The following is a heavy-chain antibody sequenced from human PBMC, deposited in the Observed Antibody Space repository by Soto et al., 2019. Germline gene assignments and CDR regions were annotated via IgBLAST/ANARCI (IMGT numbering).Heavy chain of an antibody. CDR2: IYPGDSDT. J-gene: IGHJ6*02. D-gene: IGHD1-1*01. V-gene: IGHV5-51*01. CDR1: GYSFTSYW. Sequence: PGESLKISCKGSGYSFTSYWIGWVRQMPGKGLEWMGIIYPGDSDTRYSPSFQGQVTISADKSISTAYLQWSSLKASDTAMYYCARLVVQLERQISYYYYGMDVWGQGTTVTVSS. CDR3: ARLVVQLERQISYYYYGMDV.